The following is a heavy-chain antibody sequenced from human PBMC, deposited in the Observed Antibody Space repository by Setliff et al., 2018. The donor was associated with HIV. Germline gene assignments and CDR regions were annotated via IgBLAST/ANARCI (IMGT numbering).Heavy chain of an antibody. V-gene: IGHV4-39*01. CDR3: ARTRGYTYGYIDS. CDR2: VYYSGGT. Sequence: SETLSLTCTVSGGSVSDTSYYWGWIRQPPGKGLEWLANVYYSGGTYYNPSLNSRVTISVDTSKNQFSLKLNSVTAADTAVYYCARTRGYTYGYIDSWAQGTLVTVSS. J-gene: IGHJ4*02. D-gene: IGHD5-18*01. CDR1: GGSVSDTSYY.